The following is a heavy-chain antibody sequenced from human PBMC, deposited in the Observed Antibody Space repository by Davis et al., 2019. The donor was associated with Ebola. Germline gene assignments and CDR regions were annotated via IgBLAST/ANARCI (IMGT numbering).Heavy chain of an antibody. Sequence: GESLKISCKGSGYSFTSYWISWVRQMPGKGLEWMGRIDPSDSYTNYSPSFQGHVTLSADKSISTAYLQWSSLKASDTAMYYCARQGYCSSTSCLSVDPWGQGTLVTVSS. CDR2: IDPSDSYT. J-gene: IGHJ5*02. CDR1: GYSFTSYW. CDR3: ARQGYCSSTSCLSVDP. V-gene: IGHV5-10-1*01. D-gene: IGHD2-2*01.